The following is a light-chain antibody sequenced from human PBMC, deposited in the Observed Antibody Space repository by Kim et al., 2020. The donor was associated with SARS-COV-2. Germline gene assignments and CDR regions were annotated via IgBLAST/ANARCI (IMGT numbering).Light chain of an antibody. CDR2: EIF. V-gene: IGKV3D-20*02. J-gene: IGKJ4*01. CDR3: QQHEESPLT. Sequence: PGQRVTLSGRASQSITTKYLAWYQQKPGKAPRLLIYEIFNRATGIPDRFSGSGSGTDFTLTISRLEPEDSAVYYCQQHEESPLTFGGGTKVDIK. CDR1: QSITTKY.